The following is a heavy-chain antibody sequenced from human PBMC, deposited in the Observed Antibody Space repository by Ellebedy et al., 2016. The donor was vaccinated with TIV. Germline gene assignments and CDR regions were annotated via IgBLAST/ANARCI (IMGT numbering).Heavy chain of an antibody. Sequence: AASVKVSCKASGYTFTSYYMHWVRQAPGQGLEWMGRINISDGSTSYAQKFQGRVTMTRDTSTSTVYMELSSLRSEDTAVYSCARGSVYDSSGYYYGGRSDAWGQGSLVTVSS. J-gene: IGHJ5*02. CDR3: ARGSVYDSSGYYYGGRSDA. V-gene: IGHV1-46*01. D-gene: IGHD3-22*01. CDR2: INISDGST. CDR1: GYTFTSYY.